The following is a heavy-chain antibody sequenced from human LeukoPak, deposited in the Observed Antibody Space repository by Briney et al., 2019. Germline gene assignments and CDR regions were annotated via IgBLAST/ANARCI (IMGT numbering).Heavy chain of an antibody. D-gene: IGHD4-17*01. V-gene: IGHV5-51*01. Sequence: GESLKISCKGSGYSFSTYWIGRVRQMPGKGLEWMGIIYVGDSNTRYSPSFQGQVTVSVDKSISTAYLQWSSLKASDTALYYCARHTTDTFDIWGQGTMVTVSS. CDR2: IYVGDSNT. CDR3: ARHTTDTFDI. CDR1: GYSFSTYW. J-gene: IGHJ3*02.